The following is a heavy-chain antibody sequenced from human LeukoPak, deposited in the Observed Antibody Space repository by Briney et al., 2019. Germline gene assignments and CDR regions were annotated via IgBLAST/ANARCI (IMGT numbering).Heavy chain of an antibody. CDR1: GFTFNSYA. CDR2: ISGSGGTT. J-gene: IGHJ4*02. CDR3: AKTIGPPYYFDY. V-gene: IGHV3-23*01. Sequence: GGSLRLSCVASGFTFNSYAMNWVRQAPGKGLEWVSGISGSGGTTYYADPVQGRFTISRDNSKNTLYLQMNSLRAEDTAVYYCAKTIGPPYYFDYWGQGTLVTVSS. D-gene: IGHD2/OR15-2a*01.